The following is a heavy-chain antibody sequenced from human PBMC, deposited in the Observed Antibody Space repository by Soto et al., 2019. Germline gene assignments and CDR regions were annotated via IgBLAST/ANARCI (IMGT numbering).Heavy chain of an antibody. CDR3: ARGRTGPTSYFDY. D-gene: IGHD1-1*01. CDR1: GYTFTGYY. Sequence: ASVKGSCKASGYTFTGYYLHWVRQAPGQGLEWMGWINPNSGGTNYAQKFQGRVTMTRDTSISTAYMELSRLRSDDTAVYYCARGRTGPTSYFDYWGQANLVTVSS. V-gene: IGHV1-2*02. CDR2: INPNSGGT. J-gene: IGHJ4*02.